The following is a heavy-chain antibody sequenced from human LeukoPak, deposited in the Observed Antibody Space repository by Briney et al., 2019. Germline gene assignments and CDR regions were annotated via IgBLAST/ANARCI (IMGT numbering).Heavy chain of an antibody. J-gene: IGHJ4*02. Sequence: ASVNVSCRASGGTFSSYAISWVRQAPGQGLEWMGGIIPIFGTADYAQKFQGRVTITADESTSTAYMDLSSLRSEDTAVYYCPRDPSMVRGENTPYFDYWGQGTLVTVSS. CDR1: GGTFSSYA. D-gene: IGHD3-10*01. CDR3: PRDPSMVRGENTPYFDY. CDR2: IIPIFGTA. V-gene: IGHV1-69*13.